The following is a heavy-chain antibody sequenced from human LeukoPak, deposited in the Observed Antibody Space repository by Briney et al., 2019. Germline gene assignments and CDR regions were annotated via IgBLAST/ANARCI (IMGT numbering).Heavy chain of an antibody. CDR1: GFTFDDYA. Sequence: GGSLRLSCAASGFTFDDYAMHWVRQAPGKGLEWVSGISWNSGRIGYADSVKGQFTISRDNAKNSLYLQMNSLRAEDAAFYYCAKGTPSSSWANFDYWGQGTLVTVSS. J-gene: IGHJ4*02. CDR2: ISWNSGRI. D-gene: IGHD6-13*01. CDR3: AKGTPSSSWANFDY. V-gene: IGHV3-9*01.